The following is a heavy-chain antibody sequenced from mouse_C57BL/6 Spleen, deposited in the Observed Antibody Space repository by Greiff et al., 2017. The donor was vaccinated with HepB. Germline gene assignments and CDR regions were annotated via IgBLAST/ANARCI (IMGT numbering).Heavy chain of an antibody. V-gene: IGHV5-12*01. CDR1: GFTFSDYY. CDR2: ISNGGGST. J-gene: IGHJ1*03. CDR3: ARHRLLREEYFDV. D-gene: IGHD2-3*01. Sequence: EVHLVESGGGLVQPGGSLKLSCAASGFTFSDYYMYWVRQTPEKRLEWVAYISNGGGSTYYPDTVKGRFTISRDNAKNTLYLQMSRLKSEDTAMYYCARHRLLREEYFDVWGTGTTVTVSS.